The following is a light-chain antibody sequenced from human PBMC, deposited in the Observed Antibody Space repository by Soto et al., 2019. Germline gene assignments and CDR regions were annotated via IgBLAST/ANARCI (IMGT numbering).Light chain of an antibody. Sequence: EIEMTQSPATLSVSPGERATLSCRASQSVSNNLVWYQQKPGQAPRLLIYGASTRPTGIPARFSGSGSGTEFTLTISSLQSEDFVVYYCQQYKNWPPYTFGQGTKLEIK. CDR3: QQYKNWPPYT. CDR2: GAS. V-gene: IGKV3-15*01. CDR1: QSVSNN. J-gene: IGKJ2*01.